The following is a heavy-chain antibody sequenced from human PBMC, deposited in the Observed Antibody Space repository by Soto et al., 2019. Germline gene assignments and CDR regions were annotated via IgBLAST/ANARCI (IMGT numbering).Heavy chain of an antibody. V-gene: IGHV1-46*01. J-gene: IGHJ4*02. CDR1: GYDFTDHF. CDR2: ISPDGGST. Sequence: ASVKVSCKASGYDFTDHFIHWVRQAPGQGLEWMGIISPDGGSTRYSQQFQARITMTRDTSTSTVYMELSSLRSEDTAVYYCARAPRGGVIIVITSAQIDYWGQGTLVTVSS. CDR3: ARAPRGGVIIVITSAQIDY. D-gene: IGHD3-10*01.